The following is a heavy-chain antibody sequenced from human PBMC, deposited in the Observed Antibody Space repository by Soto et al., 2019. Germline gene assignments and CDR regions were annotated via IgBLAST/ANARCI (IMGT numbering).Heavy chain of an antibody. J-gene: IGHJ4*02. Sequence: GASVKVSCKASGYTFTSYGISWVRQAPGQGLEWMGWISAYNGNTNYAQKLQGRVTMTTDTSTSTAYMELRSLRSDDTAVYYCARDPIVEMATITLDYWGQGTLVTVSS. CDR1: GYTFTSYG. D-gene: IGHD5-12*01. CDR3: ARDPIVEMATITLDY. V-gene: IGHV1-18*01. CDR2: ISAYNGNT.